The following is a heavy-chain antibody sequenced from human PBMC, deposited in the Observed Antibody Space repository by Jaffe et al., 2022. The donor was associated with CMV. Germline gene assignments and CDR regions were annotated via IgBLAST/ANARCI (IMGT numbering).Heavy chain of an antibody. D-gene: IGHD3-3*01. V-gene: IGHV4-39*01. Sequence: QLQLQESGPGLVKPSETLSLTCTVSGGSISSSSYYWGWIRQPPGKGLEWIGSIYYSGSTYYNPSLKSRVTISVDTSKNQFSLKLSSVTAADTAVYYCARLLSRLVRYYDFWSGYYTTPYVPRDWFDPWGQGTLVTVSS. CDR1: GGSISSSSYY. J-gene: IGHJ5*02. CDR2: IYYSGST. CDR3: ARLLSRLVRYYDFWSGYYTTPYVPRDWFDP.